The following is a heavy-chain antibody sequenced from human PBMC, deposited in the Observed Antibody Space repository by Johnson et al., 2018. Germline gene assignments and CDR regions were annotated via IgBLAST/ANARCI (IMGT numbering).Heavy chain of an antibody. CDR2: IWYDGSNK. D-gene: IGHD2-15*01. J-gene: IGHJ3*02. Sequence: QVQLVQSGGGVVQNGRSLRLSCAASGFTFSSYGMHWVRQAPGKGLEWVAVIWYDGSNKYYADSVKGRFTISRDNSRNTLSLQMNSLRAEDTAVYYRANEGDCSGGSCYSDAFDIWGQGTMVTVSS. CDR3: ANEGDCSGGSCYSDAFDI. CDR1: GFTFSSYG. V-gene: IGHV3-33*06.